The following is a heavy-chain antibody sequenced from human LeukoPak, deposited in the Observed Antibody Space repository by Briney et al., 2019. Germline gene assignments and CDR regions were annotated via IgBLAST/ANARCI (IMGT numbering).Heavy chain of an antibody. CDR3: ARGRPHGNDY. V-gene: IGHV3-74*01. CDR1: GFTFSSYW. D-gene: IGHD4-23*01. J-gene: IGHJ4*02. CDR2: IASDGNST. Sequence: GGSLRLSCAASGFTFSSYWMNWVRQAPGKGLVWVSRIASDGNSTTYADSVKGRFSISRDNAKNTLYLQTNSLRVEDTAVYYCARGRPHGNDYWGQGTLVTVSS.